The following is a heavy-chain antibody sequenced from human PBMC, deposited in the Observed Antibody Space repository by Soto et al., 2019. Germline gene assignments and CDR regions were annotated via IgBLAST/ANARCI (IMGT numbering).Heavy chain of an antibody. CDR2: INGYNGNT. J-gene: IGHJ6*02. CDR1: GYTFSRSG. D-gene: IGHD3-16*01. Sequence: QVQLVQSGAEVKKPGASVKVSCKASGYTFSRSGISWVRQAPGQGLEWMGWINGYNGNTNYTQKMQGRITMTTDTPTSTAYMELRSLSSDDTAVYYCARIGDVPYYYYGMDVWGQGTTVIVSS. V-gene: IGHV1-18*01. CDR3: ARIGDVPYYYYGMDV.